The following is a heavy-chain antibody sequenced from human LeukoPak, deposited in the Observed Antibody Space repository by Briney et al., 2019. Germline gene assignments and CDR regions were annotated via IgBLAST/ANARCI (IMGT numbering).Heavy chain of an antibody. CDR3: TRAKPGEHSYYDMDV. Sequence: GGSLRLSCAASGFAFSTYTMNWVRQAPGKELEWVSSISSRSTHIYYADSVKGRFIISRDNAKNSLYLQMNSLRAEDTALYYCTRAKPGEHSYYDMDVWGKGTTVTVS. CDR1: GFAFSTYT. J-gene: IGHJ6*04. V-gene: IGHV3-21*01. CDR2: ISSRSTHI. D-gene: IGHD2-21*01.